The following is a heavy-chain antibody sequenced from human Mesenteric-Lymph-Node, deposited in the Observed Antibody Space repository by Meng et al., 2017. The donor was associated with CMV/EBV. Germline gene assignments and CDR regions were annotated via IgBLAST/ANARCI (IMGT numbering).Heavy chain of an antibody. D-gene: IGHD6-6*01. CDR3: AKDIRIAARGLYNDMDV. J-gene: IGHJ6*02. CDR1: GFTFDDYA. Sequence: LSLTCAASGFTFDDYAIHWVRQAPGKGLEWVSSITWNSGSIDYADSVKGRFTISRDNAKNSLYLQMNSLRAEDTALYYCAKDIRIAARGLYNDMDVWGQGTTVTVSS. CDR2: ITWNSGSI. V-gene: IGHV3-9*01.